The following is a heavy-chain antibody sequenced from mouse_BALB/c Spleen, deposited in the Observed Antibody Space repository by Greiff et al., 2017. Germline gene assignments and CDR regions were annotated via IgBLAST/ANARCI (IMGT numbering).Heavy chain of an antibody. D-gene: IGHD4-1*01. CDR3: ARGPQFPYWAHFDY. J-gene: IGHJ2*01. CDR2: ISSGSSTI. CDR1: GFTFSSFG. V-gene: IGHV5-17*02. Sequence: EVKLVESGGGLVKPGGSRKLSCAASGFTFSSFGMPCVRQAPEKGLAWVAYISSGSSTIYYADTVKGRFTISRDNPKNTLFLQMTSLRSEDTAMYYCARGPQFPYWAHFDYWGQGTTLTVSS.